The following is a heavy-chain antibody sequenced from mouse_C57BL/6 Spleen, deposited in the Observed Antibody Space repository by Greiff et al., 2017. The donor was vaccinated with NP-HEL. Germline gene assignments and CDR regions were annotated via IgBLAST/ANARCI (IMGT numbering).Heavy chain of an antibody. CDR2: IDPSDSYT. J-gene: IGHJ2*01. D-gene: IGHD2-1*01. Sequence: QVQLQQPGAELVRPGTSVKLSCKASGYTFTSYWMHWVKQRPGQGLEWIGVIDPSDSYTNYNQKFKGKATLTVDTSSSTAYMQLISLTSEDSAVYYCARSGVYGNYGGYWGQGTTLTVSS. CDR1: GYTFTSYW. CDR3: ARSGVYGNYGGY. V-gene: IGHV1-59*01.